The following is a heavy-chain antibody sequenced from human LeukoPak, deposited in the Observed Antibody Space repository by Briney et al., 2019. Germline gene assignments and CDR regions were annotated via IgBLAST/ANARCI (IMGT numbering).Heavy chain of an antibody. CDR2: IKQDGSEK. CDR3: AREAREQLVREFDY. Sequence: GGALRLSCAASGFSFSSYWMSWVRQAPGQGLEGVANIKQDGSEKYYVDSVKGRFTTSRDNAKNSLYLQMNSLRAEDTAVYYCAREAREQLVREFDYWGQGTLVTVSS. J-gene: IGHJ4*02. CDR1: GFSFSSYW. D-gene: IGHD6-13*01. V-gene: IGHV3-7*03.